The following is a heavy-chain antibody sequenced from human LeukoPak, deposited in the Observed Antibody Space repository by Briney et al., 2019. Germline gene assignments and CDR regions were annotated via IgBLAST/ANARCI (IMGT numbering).Heavy chain of an antibody. V-gene: IGHV6-1*01. CDR1: GDSVSSNSAA. CDR3: ARVGFYDSSGYLHYYFDY. Sequence: SQTLSLTCAISGDSVSSNSAAWHWIRQSPSRGLEWLGRTYYRSKWYNDYVVSVKSRITINPDTSKNQFSLQLNSVTPEDTAVYYCARVGFYDSSGYLHYYFDYWGQGTLVTVSS. J-gene: IGHJ4*02. CDR2: TYYRSKWYN. D-gene: IGHD3-22*01.